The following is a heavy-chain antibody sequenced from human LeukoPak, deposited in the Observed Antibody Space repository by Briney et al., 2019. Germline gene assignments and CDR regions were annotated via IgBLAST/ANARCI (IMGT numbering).Heavy chain of an antibody. CDR1: GGTFSSYA. CDR3: ATLSGSYVFGY. D-gene: IGHD1-26*01. J-gene: IGHJ4*02. CDR2: FDPEDGET. Sequence: ASVKVSCKASGGTFSSYAISWVRQAPGKGLEWMGGFDPEDGETIYAQKFQGRVTMTEDTSTDTAYMELSSLRSEDTAVYYCATLSGSYVFGYWGQGTLVTVSS. V-gene: IGHV1-24*01.